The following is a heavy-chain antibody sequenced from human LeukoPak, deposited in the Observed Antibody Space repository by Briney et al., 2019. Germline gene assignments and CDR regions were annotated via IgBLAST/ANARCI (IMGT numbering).Heavy chain of an antibody. J-gene: IGHJ3*02. CDR1: GGSISSYY. Sequence: SETLSLTCTVSGGSISSYYWSWIRQPPGKGLEWIGYIYYSGSTNYNPSLKSRVTISVDTSKNQFSLKLSSVTAADTAVYYCARQVLYYYDSSAHRAFDIWGQGTMVTVSS. V-gene: IGHV4-59*08. CDR2: IYYSGST. D-gene: IGHD3-22*01. CDR3: ARQVLYYYDSSAHRAFDI.